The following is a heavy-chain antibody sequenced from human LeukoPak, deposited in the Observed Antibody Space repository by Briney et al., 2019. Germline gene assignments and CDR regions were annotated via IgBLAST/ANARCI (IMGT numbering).Heavy chain of an antibody. J-gene: IGHJ4*02. Sequence: ASVKVSCKASGYTFTGYYMHWVRQAPGQGLEWMGWINPNSGGTNYAQKFQGRVTMTRDTSISTAYMELNSLRAEDTAVYYCARSSRLTFDYWGQGTLVTVSS. CDR2: INPNSGGT. CDR3: ARSSRLTFDY. V-gene: IGHV1-2*02. D-gene: IGHD6-6*01. CDR1: GYTFTGYY.